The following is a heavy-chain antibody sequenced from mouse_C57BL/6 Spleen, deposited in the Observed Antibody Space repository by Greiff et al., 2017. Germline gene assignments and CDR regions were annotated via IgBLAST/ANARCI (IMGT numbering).Heavy chain of an antibody. CDR1: GYTFTDYY. J-gene: IGHJ3*01. CDR2: INPNNGGT. CDR3: ARSGDYDTFAY. Sequence: VQLKQSGPELVKPGASVKISCKASGYTFTDYYMNWVKQSHGKSLEWIGDINPNNGGTSYNQKFKGKATLTVDKSSSTAYMELRSLTSEDSAVYYCARSGDYDTFAYWGQGTLVTVSA. D-gene: IGHD2-4*01. V-gene: IGHV1-26*01.